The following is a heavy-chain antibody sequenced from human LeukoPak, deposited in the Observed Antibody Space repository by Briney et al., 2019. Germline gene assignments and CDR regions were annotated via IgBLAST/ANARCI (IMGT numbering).Heavy chain of an antibody. CDR1: GFTFSGYW. CDR3: ARVESAWHHYCYYSYMDV. CDR2: IQQDGSEK. D-gene: IGHD3-3*01. J-gene: IGHJ6*03. V-gene: IGHV3-7*01. Sequence: GGSLRLSCAASGFTFSGYWMTWVRQAPGKGLEWVANIQQDGSEKYYVDSVKGRFTISRDNAKNSLYLQMNSLRAEDTAVYYCARVESAWHHYCYYSYMDVWGKGTTVTVSS.